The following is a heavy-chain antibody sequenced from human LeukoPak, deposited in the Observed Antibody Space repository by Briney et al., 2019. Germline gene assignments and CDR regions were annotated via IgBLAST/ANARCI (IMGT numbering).Heavy chain of an antibody. CDR3: ARRGVVGTVTNGWIPDY. CDR1: GYSFTSYW. Sequence: RGESLKISCKGSGYSFTSYWIGWVRQMPGKGLEWMGIIYPGDSDTRYSPSFQGQVTISADKSISTAYLQWSSLKASDTAMYYCARRGVVGTVTNGWIPDYWGQGTLVTVSS. J-gene: IGHJ4*02. V-gene: IGHV5-51*01. CDR2: IYPGDSDT. D-gene: IGHD4-17*01.